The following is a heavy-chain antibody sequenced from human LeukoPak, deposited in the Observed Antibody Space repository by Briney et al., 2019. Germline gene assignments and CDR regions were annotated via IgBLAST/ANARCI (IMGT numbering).Heavy chain of an antibody. CDR1: GFTFTSYA. J-gene: IGHJ4*02. CDR2: ISYDGSNK. Sequence: GGSLRLSCAASGFTFTSYAMHWVRQAPGKGLEWVAVISYDGSNKYYADSVKGRFTISRDNSKNTLYLQMNSLRAEDTAVYYCARVSRSSGLPNDYWGQGTLVTVSS. CDR3: ARVSRSSGLPNDY. D-gene: IGHD6-19*01. V-gene: IGHV3-30*14.